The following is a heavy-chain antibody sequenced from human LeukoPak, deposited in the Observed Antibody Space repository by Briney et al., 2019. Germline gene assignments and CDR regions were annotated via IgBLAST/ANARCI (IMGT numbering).Heavy chain of an antibody. CDR2: TYYRSKWYY. CDR3: ALARSEYHYGMDV. V-gene: IGHV6-1*01. Sequence: SQTLSLTCAISGDSVSSISVAWNWIRQSPSGGLEWLGRTYYRSKWYYEYAVSVKGRININPDPSKNQSSLQLNSVTPEDTAVYYCALARSEYHYGMDVWGQGTTVTVSS. CDR1: GDSVSSISVA. J-gene: IGHJ6*02.